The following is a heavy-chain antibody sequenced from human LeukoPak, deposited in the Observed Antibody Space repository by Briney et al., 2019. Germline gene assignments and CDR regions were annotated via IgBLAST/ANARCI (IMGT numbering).Heavy chain of an antibody. J-gene: IGHJ4*02. CDR2: ISSSSSYI. CDR3: ASRSRVYGEWYFDY. Sequence: AGGSLRLSCAASGFTFSSYSMNWVRQAPGKGLEWVSSISSSSSYIYYADSVKGRFTISRDNAKNSLYLQMNSLRAEDTAVYYCASRSRVYGEWYFDYWGQGTLVTVAS. CDR1: GFTFSSYS. V-gene: IGHV3-21*01. D-gene: IGHD3-10*01.